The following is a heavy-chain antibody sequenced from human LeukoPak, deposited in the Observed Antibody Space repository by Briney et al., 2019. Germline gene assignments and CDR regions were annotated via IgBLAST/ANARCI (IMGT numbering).Heavy chain of an antibody. Sequence: PSETLSLTCTVSGGSIRGYYWSWIRQPPGKGLEWIAYINYSGSTNYNPSLKSRVAMSVDTSENQFSLKFSSVTAADTAVYYCASYSSSLEYFHPWGQGTLVTVSS. CDR2: INYSGST. V-gene: IGHV4-59*01. D-gene: IGHD6-13*01. CDR1: GGSIRGYY. CDR3: ASYSSSLEYFHP. J-gene: IGHJ1*01.